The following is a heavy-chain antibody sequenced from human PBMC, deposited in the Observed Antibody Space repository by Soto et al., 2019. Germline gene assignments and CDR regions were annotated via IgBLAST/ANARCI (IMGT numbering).Heavy chain of an antibody. D-gene: IGHD3-10*01. CDR1: GNTLTHYA. CDR2: INTGDGDT. V-gene: IGHV1-3*04. J-gene: IGHJ4*02. Sequence: QVQLVQSGAEVKRPGASVKISCKASGNTLTHYAMHWVRQAPGQSLEWMGWINTGDGDTKYSENFQGRVAITRDTSANTASMEVFNLKSEDTAVYYCAGYYSVSYLGNWGQGTLVTVSS. CDR3: AGYYSVSYLGN.